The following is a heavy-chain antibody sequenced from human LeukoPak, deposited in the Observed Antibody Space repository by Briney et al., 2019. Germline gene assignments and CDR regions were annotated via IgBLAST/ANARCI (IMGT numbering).Heavy chain of an antibody. CDR1: GYTFTGYY. J-gene: IGHJ4*02. CDR2: INPNSGGT. CDR3: ARDRTKYCRSTSCPLDY. V-gene: IGHV1-2*02. Sequence: ASVKVSCKASGYTFTGYYMHWVRQAPGQGLEWMGWINPNSGGTNYAQKFQGRVTMTRDTSISTAYMELSRLRSDDTAVYYCARDRTKYCRSTSCPLDYWGQGTLVTVSS. D-gene: IGHD2-2*01.